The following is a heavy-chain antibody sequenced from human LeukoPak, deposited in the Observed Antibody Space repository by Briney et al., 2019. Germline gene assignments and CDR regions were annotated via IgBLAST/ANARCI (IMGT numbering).Heavy chain of an antibody. CDR1: GFAFSNFC. J-gene: IGHJ4*02. V-gene: IGHV3-21*01. CDR3: AKDRGEVATHATRGQDY. D-gene: IGHD3-16*01. Sequence: GGSLRLSCATSGFAFSNFCMKWDRQAPGKGLEWISSLGSTSRHIVYTDSVKGRFTISRDNATNSLYLQMDRLGIDDTAVYDCAKDRGEVATHATRGQDYWGQGTVVTVSS. CDR2: LGSTSRHI.